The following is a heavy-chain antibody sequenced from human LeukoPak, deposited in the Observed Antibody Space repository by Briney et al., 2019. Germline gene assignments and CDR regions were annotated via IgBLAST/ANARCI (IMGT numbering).Heavy chain of an antibody. CDR3: AKDNRRHYTSGPNPDSLH. CDR1: GFTFSSYA. J-gene: IGHJ4*02. Sequence: GGSLRLSCAASGFTFSSYAMSWVRQAPGKGLEWVSAISNNGGYTYYADSVQGRFTISRDNAKNSLYLQMNSLRVEDTAFYYCAKDNRRHYTSGPNPDSLHWGQGALVTVSS. D-gene: IGHD6-19*01. V-gene: IGHV3-23*01. CDR2: ISNNGGYT.